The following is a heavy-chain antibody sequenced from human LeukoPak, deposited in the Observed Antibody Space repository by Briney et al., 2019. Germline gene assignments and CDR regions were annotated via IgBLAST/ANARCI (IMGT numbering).Heavy chain of an antibody. J-gene: IGHJ4*02. CDR1: GFTFSSYA. CDR2: ISYDGSNK. D-gene: IGHD5-24*01. V-gene: IGHV3-30-3*01. CDR3: ARDPGVSEMATAPYYFDY. Sequence: GGSLRLSCAASGFTFSSYAMHWVRQAPGKGLEWVAVISYDGSNKYYADSVKGRFTISRDNSKNTLYLQMNSLRAEDTAVYYCARDPGVSEMATAPYYFDYWGQGTLVTVSS.